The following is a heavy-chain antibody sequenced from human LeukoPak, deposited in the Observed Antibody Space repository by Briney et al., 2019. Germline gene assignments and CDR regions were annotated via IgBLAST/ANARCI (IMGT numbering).Heavy chain of an antibody. Sequence: SETLSLTCTVSGGSISSSSYYWGWIRQPPGKGLEWIGSIYSSGSTYYNPSLRSRVTISVDTSKNQFSLKLSSVTAADTAVYYCATHPPDYYDSSGYERAYYFDYWGQGTLVTVSS. J-gene: IGHJ4*02. D-gene: IGHD3-22*01. CDR1: GGSISSSSYY. CDR3: ATHPPDYYDSSGYERAYYFDY. CDR2: IYSSGST. V-gene: IGHV4-39*01.